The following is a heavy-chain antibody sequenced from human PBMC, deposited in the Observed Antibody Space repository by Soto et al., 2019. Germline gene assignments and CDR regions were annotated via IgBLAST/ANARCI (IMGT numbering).Heavy chain of an antibody. Sequence: SETLSLTCNVSGASVSHGYWSWIRQPPGKGLEWIGFMYFGGSFNYNPSLTSRATISVETSKNQFSMKLTSVTASDTAVYYCARGRGYGDYVGAFDIWGQGTMVTVSS. V-gene: IGHV4-59*02. J-gene: IGHJ3*02. D-gene: IGHD4-17*01. CDR1: GASVSHGY. CDR3: ARGRGYGDYVGAFDI. CDR2: MYFGGSF.